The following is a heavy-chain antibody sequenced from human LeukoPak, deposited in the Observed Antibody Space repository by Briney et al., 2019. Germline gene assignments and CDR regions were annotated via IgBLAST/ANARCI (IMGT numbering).Heavy chain of an antibody. V-gene: IGHV3-30*02. CDR1: GFTFRSYG. CDR2: ISDDGRDK. D-gene: IGHD4/OR15-4a*01. J-gene: IGHJ4*02. CDR3: AKDKDYGWDY. Sequence: PGGSLRLSCAASGFTFRSYGIHWVRQAPGKGLERVTYISDDGRDKWYADSVKGRLTISRDNSKNTLSLQMNSLRPEDTAVYYCAKDKDYGWDYWGQGTLVTVSS.